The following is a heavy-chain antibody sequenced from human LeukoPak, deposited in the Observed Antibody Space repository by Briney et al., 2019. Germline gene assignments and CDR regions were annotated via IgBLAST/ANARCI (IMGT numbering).Heavy chain of an antibody. CDR2: IKEDGTEK. CDR1: GFTFSDFW. J-gene: IGHJ4*02. Sequence: GGSLRPSCAGSGFTFSDFWMTWVRQTPGKGLEWVANIKEDGTEKNLVDSVKGRFTISRDNTKNLLYLEMNSLRGDDTAIYYCVRESRPGGAMGLYHNLDYWGQGTLVAVSS. CDR3: VRESRPGGAMGLYHNLDY. D-gene: IGHD1-1*01. V-gene: IGHV3-7*01.